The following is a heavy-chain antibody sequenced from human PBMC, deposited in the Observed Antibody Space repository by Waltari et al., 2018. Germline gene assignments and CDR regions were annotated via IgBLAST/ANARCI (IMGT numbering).Heavy chain of an antibody. V-gene: IGHV4-34*01. J-gene: IGHJ4*02. CDR3: ARGASTFRLSPLVY. CDR1: GGSFSGYY. CDR2: INHSGST. D-gene: IGHD2-15*01. Sequence: QVQLQQWGAGLLKPSETLSLTCAVYGGSFSGYYWSWIRQPPGKGLEWIGEINHSGSTNYNPSLKSRVTISVDTSKNQFSLKLSSVTAADTAVYYCARGASTFRLSPLVYWGQGTLVIVSS.